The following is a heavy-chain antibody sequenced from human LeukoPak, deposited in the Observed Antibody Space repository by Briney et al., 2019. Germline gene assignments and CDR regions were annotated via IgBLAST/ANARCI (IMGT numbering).Heavy chain of an antibody. V-gene: IGHV3-21*01. Sequence: PGGSLRLSCAASGFTFSSYSMNWVRQAPGKGLEWVSSISSSSNYIYYADSVKGRFTISRDNAKNSLYLQMNSLRAEDTAVYYCAISSQLLPPYFDYWGQGTLVTVSS. CDR1: GFTFSSYS. J-gene: IGHJ4*02. D-gene: IGHD2-2*01. CDR2: ISSSSNYI. CDR3: AISSQLLPPYFDY.